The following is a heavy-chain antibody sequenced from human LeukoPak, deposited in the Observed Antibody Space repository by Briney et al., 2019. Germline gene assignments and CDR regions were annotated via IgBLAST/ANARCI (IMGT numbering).Heavy chain of an antibody. Sequence: GSLRLSCTASGFTFSSYAMNWVRPAPGKGLEWVSGIGAGGTFTYYADSVKGRFTISRDNSRNTLYLQMNSLRDEDTAVYYCARLSSDIVATKEGAFDIWGQGTMVTVSS. CDR2: IGAGGTFT. D-gene: IGHD5-12*01. J-gene: IGHJ3*02. CDR3: ARLSSDIVATKEGAFDI. CDR1: GFTFSSYA. V-gene: IGHV3-23*01.